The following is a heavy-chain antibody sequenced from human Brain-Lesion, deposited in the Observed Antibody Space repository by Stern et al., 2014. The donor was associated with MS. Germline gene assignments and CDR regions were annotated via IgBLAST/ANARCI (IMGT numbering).Heavy chain of an antibody. J-gene: IGHJ6*02. CDR1: GGSISSGGYY. CDR3: ARGRVVPGFQYYATDV. V-gene: IGHV4-61*02. Sequence: QVQLVESGPGLVKPSQTLSLSCTVSGGSISSGGYYWSWIRQPAGKGLEWIGRILNRGSTSYNPSLKSRVTISIDPSKNQFSLGLTSMTAADTAVYYCARGRVVPGFQYYATDVWGQGTTVIVSS. CDR2: ILNRGST. D-gene: IGHD2-2*01.